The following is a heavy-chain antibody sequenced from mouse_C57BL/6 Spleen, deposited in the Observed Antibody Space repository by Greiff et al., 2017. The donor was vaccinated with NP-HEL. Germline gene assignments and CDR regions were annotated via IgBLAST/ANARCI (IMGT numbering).Heavy chain of an antibody. CDR1: GFSLTRYG. D-gene: IGHD1-1*01. Sequence: QVQLQQSGPGLVQPSQSLSITCTVSGFSLTRYGVHWVRQSPGKGLEWLGVIWSGGSTDYNAAFISRLSISKDNSKSQVFFKMNSLQADDTAIYYCARKGGYYGSSYVYFDVWGTGTTVTVSS. J-gene: IGHJ1*03. CDR3: ARKGGYYGSSYVYFDV. CDR2: IWSGGST. V-gene: IGHV2-2*01.